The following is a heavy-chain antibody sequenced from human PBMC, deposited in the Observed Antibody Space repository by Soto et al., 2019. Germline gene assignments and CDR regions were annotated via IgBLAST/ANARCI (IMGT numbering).Heavy chain of an antibody. J-gene: IGHJ4*02. D-gene: IGHD6-13*01. V-gene: IGHV3-13*01. CDR2: IGIGGDT. CDR1: GFTFSTYD. CDR3: VREAGRGSAGVQELDY. Sequence: EVQLVESGGGLVQPGGSLRLSCAASGFTFSTYDMHWVRQATGKGLEWVSAIGIGGDTYYAGSVKGRFTISRENAKNTLYLQMNSLRDGDTAVYYCVREAGRGSAGVQELDYWGQGTLVTVSS.